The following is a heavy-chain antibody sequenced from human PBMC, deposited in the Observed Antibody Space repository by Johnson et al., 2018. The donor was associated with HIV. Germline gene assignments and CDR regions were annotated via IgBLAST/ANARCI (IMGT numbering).Heavy chain of an antibody. D-gene: IGHD6-13*01. J-gene: IGHJ3*02. CDR1: GFTFSSYG. Sequence: QVQLVESGGGVVQPGRSLRLSCAASGFTFSSYGMHWVRQAPGKGLEWVAVISYDGSNKYYADSVRGRFAISRDNVKNSLYLQMNSLRPEDTAVYYCARDARYSRSWFDAFDIWGQGTMVTVSP. V-gene: IGHV3-30*19. CDR3: ARDARYSRSWFDAFDI. CDR2: ISYDGSNK.